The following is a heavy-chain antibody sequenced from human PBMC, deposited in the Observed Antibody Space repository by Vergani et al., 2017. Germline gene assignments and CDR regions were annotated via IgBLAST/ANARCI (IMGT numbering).Heavy chain of an antibody. CDR3: ARDYEQLAPDLKHDAFDI. V-gene: IGHV1-69*17. D-gene: IGHD6-6*01. Sequence: QVQLVQSGAEVKKPGSSVKVSCKASGGTFSSYAISWVRQAPGQGLEWMGGIIPIFGIANYAQKFQGRVTITADKSTSTAYMELSSLRSEDTAVYYCARDYEQLAPDLKHDAFDIWGQGTMVTVSS. CDR1: GGTFSSYA. CDR2: IIPIFGIA. J-gene: IGHJ3*02.